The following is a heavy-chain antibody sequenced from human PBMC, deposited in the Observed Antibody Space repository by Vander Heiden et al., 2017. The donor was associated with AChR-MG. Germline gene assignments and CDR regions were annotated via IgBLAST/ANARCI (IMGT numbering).Heavy chain of an antibody. CDR1: GFTFSSYA. Sequence: EVQLLESGGGLVQPGGSLRLSCAASGFTFSSYAMSWFRQAAVKGLEWVSVISGSGGSTYYADSVKGRFTISRDNSKNTLYLQMNSLRAEDTAVYYCAKDRIVVVPAALVDPWGQGTLVTVSS. CDR3: AKDRIVVVPAALVDP. CDR2: ISGSGGST. J-gene: IGHJ5*02. V-gene: IGHV3-23*01. D-gene: IGHD2-2*01.